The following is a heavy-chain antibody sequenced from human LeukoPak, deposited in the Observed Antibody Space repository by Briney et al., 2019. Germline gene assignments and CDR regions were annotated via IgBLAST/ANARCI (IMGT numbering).Heavy chain of an antibody. CDR3: ARVGNNPDY. D-gene: IGHD1/OR15-1a*01. V-gene: IGHV1-2*02. Sequence: VGSVKDSCQASGYTFTGYFMHSVRPAPGQGLEWMGWINPNSGGTNYAQKFQGRVTMTRDTSISTAYMELSRLRSDDTAVYYCARVGNNPDYWGQGTLVTVSS. CDR1: GYTFTGYF. CDR2: INPNSGGT. J-gene: IGHJ4*02.